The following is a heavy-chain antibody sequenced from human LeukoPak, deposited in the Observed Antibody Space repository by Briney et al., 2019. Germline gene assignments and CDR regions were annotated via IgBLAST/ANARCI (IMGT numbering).Heavy chain of an antibody. CDR1: GFLFSTYS. D-gene: IGHD6-13*01. Sequence: PGGSLRLSCAASGFLFSTYSMDWVRQAPGKGLEWVSYISSTSSTIYYADSVKGRFTISRDNAKNSLYLQMNSLRDEDTAVYYCARGRAAAGPLHYFDSWGQGTLVTVSS. J-gene: IGHJ4*02. CDR3: ARGRAAAGPLHYFDS. CDR2: ISSTSSTI. V-gene: IGHV3-48*02.